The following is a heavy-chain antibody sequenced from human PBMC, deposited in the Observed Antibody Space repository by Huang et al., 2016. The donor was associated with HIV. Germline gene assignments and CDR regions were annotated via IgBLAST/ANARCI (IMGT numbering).Heavy chain of an antibody. CDR2: IKSDGSKK. V-gene: IGHV3-30*02. J-gene: IGHJ6*03. CDR3: ARGGRLLWFGELFYPYMDV. Sequence: QVQLVESGGGVVQPGGHVRLSCAASGFSFTNYGFHWVRQAPGKGRECVAFIKSDGSKKYYIDSVRCRFSIARDNSNNMMYLQMVNMKAEDTAVYYCARGGRLLWFGELFYPYMDVWGNGTTVTISS. CDR1: GFSFTNYG. D-gene: IGHD3-10*01.